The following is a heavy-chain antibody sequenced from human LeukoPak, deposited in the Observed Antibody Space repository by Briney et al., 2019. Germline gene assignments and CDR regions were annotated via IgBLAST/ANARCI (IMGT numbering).Heavy chain of an antibody. CDR3: ARRHIWGTYRPLYYFDH. D-gene: IGHD3-16*02. CDR1: GGSISSGGYS. J-gene: IGHJ4*02. Sequence: PSQTLSLTCAVSGGSISSGGYSWSWIRQPPGKGLEWIGYIYYSGSIYYNPSLESRVTMSVDTSRNRFSLKLTSVTAADTAIYFCARRHIWGTYRPLYYFDHWSQGDLVTVSS. V-gene: IGHV4-30-4*07. CDR2: IYYSGSI.